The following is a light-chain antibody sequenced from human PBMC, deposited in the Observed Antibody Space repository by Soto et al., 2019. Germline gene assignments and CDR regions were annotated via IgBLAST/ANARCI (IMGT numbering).Light chain of an antibody. J-gene: IGLJ1*01. CDR1: SSDIGAYNY. Sequence: QSALTQPASVSGSPGQSITISCTGTSSDIGAYNYVSWYQQHPGKAPKLMIYDVSGRPSGVSDRFSGSKSGNTASLTISGLQAEDEADYYCSSFTSSGTRVFGTGTKVTVL. CDR3: SSFTSSGTRV. V-gene: IGLV2-14*03. CDR2: DVS.